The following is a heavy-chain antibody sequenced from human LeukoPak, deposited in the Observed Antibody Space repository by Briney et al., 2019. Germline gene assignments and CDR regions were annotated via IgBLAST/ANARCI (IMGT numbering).Heavy chain of an antibody. CDR2: IYYSGRT. CDR1: SGSIRTSY. CDR3: ARDFRGSVDAFDI. V-gene: IGHV4-59*01. J-gene: IGHJ3*02. Sequence: SETLSLTCTVSSGSIRTSYCSWMRQPPGKGLEWIGYIYYSGRTNYNPSLKSRVSISVDTSKNQFSLKLSSVTAADTAVYYCARDFRGSVDAFDIWGQGTMVAVSS.